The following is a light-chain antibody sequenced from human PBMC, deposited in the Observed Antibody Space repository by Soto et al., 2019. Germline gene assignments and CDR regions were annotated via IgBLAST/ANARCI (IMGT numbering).Light chain of an antibody. J-gene: IGLJ3*02. CDR2: GNS. CDR3: QSYDSSLSAWV. V-gene: IGLV1-40*01. Sequence: QSVLTQLPSVSGAPGQRVTISCTGSSSNIGAGYDVHWYQQLPGTAPKLLIYGNSNRPSGVPDRFSGSKSGTSASLAITGLQAEDEADYYCQSYDSSLSAWVFGGGTKVTVL. CDR1: SSNIGAGYD.